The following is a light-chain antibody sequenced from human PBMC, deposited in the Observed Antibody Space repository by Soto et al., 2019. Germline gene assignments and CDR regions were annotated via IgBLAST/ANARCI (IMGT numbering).Light chain of an antibody. J-gene: IGKJ1*01. CDR3: QQDGSSPWT. V-gene: IGKV3-20*01. Sequence: EIVLTQSPGTLSSSPGERATLSCRASESVSSNYLAWYKQRPGQAPRLLIYAASNRARGIPDRFGGSGSGTDFTLTVSRLELEDFAVYYCQQDGSSPWTYVHGTKV. CDR1: ESVSSNY. CDR2: AAS.